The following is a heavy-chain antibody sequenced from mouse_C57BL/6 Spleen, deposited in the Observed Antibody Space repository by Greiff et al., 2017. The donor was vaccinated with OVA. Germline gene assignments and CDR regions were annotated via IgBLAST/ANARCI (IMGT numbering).Heavy chain of an antibody. V-gene: IGHV1-55*01. J-gene: IGHJ4*01. D-gene: IGHD2-5*01. Sequence: QVHVKQPGAELVKPGASVKMSCKASGYTFTSYWITWVKQRPGQGLEWIGDIYPGSGSTNYNEKFKSKATLTVDTSSSTAYMQLSSLTSEDSAVYYCARGGVYSNYDAMDYWGQGTSVTVSS. CDR2: IYPGSGST. CDR1: GYTFTSYW. CDR3: ARGGVYSNYDAMDY.